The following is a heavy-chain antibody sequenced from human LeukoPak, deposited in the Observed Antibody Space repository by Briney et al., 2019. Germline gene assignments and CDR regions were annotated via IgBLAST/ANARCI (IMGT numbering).Heavy chain of an antibody. CDR3: ARTYIAAAGYFDY. D-gene: IGHD6-13*01. CDR2: IYYSGST. Sequence: SETLSLTCTVSGGSISSYYWSWIRQPPGKGLEWIGYIYYSGSTNYNPSLKSRVTISVDTSKNQFSLKLSSVTAADTAVYYCARTYIAAAGYFDYWGQGTLVTVSS. J-gene: IGHJ4*02. CDR1: GGSISSYY. V-gene: IGHV4-59*08.